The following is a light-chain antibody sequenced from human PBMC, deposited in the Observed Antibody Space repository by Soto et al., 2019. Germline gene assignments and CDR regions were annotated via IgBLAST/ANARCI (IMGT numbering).Light chain of an antibody. CDR2: GSS. Sequence: ENVLTQSPCTLSLSPGERATLSCRASQSVSSTYLAWYQQQPGQAPRLLIYGSSNRATGIPDRFSGSGSGTDFTLTISRLEPEDFAVYYCQQYGSSPPYTFGQGTRLEI. CDR1: QSVSSTY. V-gene: IGKV3-20*01. CDR3: QQYGSSPPYT. J-gene: IGKJ5*01.